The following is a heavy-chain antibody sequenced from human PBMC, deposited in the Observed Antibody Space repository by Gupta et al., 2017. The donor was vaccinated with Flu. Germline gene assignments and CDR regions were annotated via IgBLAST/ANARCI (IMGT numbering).Heavy chain of an antibody. CDR3: ARVRYQLLMSP. J-gene: IGHJ5*02. D-gene: IGHD2-8*01. Sequence: SWIRQAPGKGLEWMDEINYSGRTNYNPSIKSRVTISIDTSKNQVSLKLRSVTAADTAIYYCARVRYQLLMSPWGQGTLVTVSS. CDR2: INYSGRT. V-gene: IGHV4-34*01.